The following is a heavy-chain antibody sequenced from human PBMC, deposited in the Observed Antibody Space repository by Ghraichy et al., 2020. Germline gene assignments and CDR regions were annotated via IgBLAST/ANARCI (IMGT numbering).Heavy chain of an antibody. J-gene: IGHJ4*02. V-gene: IGHV4-59*01. CDR3: ATTLF. CDR1: GGSISSYY. Sequence: SETLSLTCTVSGGSISSYYWSWIRQAPGKGLEWIGYIHYSGTTSYSPSLKSRVTLSVDTSKNQFSLKLTSVTSADTAVYYFATTLFWGQGILVTVSS. CDR2: IHYSGTT. D-gene: IGHD3-9*01.